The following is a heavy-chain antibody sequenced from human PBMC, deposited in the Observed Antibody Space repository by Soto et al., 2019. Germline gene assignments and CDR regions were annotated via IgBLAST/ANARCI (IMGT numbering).Heavy chain of an antibody. V-gene: IGHV1-69*13. CDR2: IIPIFGTA. CDR1: GGTFSSYA. D-gene: IGHD3-10*01. J-gene: IGHJ6*02. CDR3: ARDNILWFGELLSDTKTYGMDV. Sequence: SVKVSFKASGGTFSSYAISWLRQAPGQGLEWMGGIIPIFGTANYAQKFQGRVTITADESTSTAYMELSSLRSEDTAVYYCARDNILWFGELLSDTKTYGMDVWGQGTTVTVSS.